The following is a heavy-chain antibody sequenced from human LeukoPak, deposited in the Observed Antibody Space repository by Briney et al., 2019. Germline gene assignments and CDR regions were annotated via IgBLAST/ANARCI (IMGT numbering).Heavy chain of an antibody. J-gene: IGHJ4*02. CDR3: AKGLGDYDDFRLGY. V-gene: IGHV3-30*02. CDR2: IPSDGSDN. CDR1: VFTFSTYG. Sequence: GVCLRLSCAASVFTFSTYGFHWVRQAPGKGLEWVAFIPSDGSDNYYANSVKGRFTISRDNSKNTLYLQMNSLRSEDTAVYYCAKGLGDYDDFRLGYWGQGTLVTVSS. D-gene: IGHD4-17*01.